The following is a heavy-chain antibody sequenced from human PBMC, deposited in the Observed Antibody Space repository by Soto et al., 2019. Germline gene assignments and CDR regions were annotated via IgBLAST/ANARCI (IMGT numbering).Heavy chain of an antibody. Sequence: PSETLSLTCTVSGDSISSSDYYWGWIRQPPGKGLEWIGYIYHSGSTYYNPSLKSRVTISVDRSKNQFSLKLSSVTAADTAVYYCARRYGGTFDYWGQGTLVT. J-gene: IGHJ4*02. V-gene: IGHV4-30-2*01. CDR2: IYHSGST. CDR1: GDSISSSDYY. CDR3: ARRYGGTFDY. D-gene: IGHD2-15*01.